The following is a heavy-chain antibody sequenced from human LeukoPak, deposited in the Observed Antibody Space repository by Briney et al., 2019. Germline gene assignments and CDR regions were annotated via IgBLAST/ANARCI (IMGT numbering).Heavy chain of an antibody. CDR1: GITVSNYG. D-gene: IGHD3-22*01. V-gene: IGHV3-23*01. J-gene: IGHJ4*02. CDR3: AKRGVVIRVILGGFHKEAYYFDS. CDR2: ISGSGGST. Sequence: GGSLRLSCAVSGITVSNYGMSWVRQAPGKGLEWVAGISGSGGSTHYADSVKGRFTISRDNPRNTLYLQMNSLRPEDTAVYFCAKRGVVIRVILGGFHKEAYYFDSWRQGALVTVS.